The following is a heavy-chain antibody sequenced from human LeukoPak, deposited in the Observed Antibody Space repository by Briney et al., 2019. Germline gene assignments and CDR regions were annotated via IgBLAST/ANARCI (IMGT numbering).Heavy chain of an antibody. CDR2: INHSGST. CDR3: ATQGARNCSGGSCRYSWFDP. V-gene: IGHV4-34*01. J-gene: IGHJ5*02. D-gene: IGHD2-15*01. Sequence: PSETLSLTCAVYGGSFSGYYWSWIRQPPGKGLEWIGEINHSGSTNYNPSLKSRVTISVDTSKNQFSLKLSSVTAADTAVYYCATQGARNCSGGSCRYSWFDPRGQGTLVTVSS. CDR1: GGSFSGYY.